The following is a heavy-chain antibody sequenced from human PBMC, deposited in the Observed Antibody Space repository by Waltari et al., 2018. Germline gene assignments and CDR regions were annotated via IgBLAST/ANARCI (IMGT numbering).Heavy chain of an antibody. CDR3: ARESVVGALFDY. Sequence: EVQLVESGGGLVQPGGSLRLSCAASGFTFSSYAIHWVRQAPGKGLEYVSAISSNGGSTYYANSVKGRFTISRDNSKNTLYLQMGSLRAEDMAVYYCARESVVGALFDYWGQGTLVTVSS. D-gene: IGHD2-15*01. CDR1: GFTFSSYA. V-gene: IGHV3-64*01. J-gene: IGHJ4*02. CDR2: ISSNGGST.